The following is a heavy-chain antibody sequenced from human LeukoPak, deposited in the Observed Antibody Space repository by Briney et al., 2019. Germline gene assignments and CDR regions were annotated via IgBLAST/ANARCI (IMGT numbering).Heavy chain of an antibody. V-gene: IGHV1-3*04. J-gene: IGHJ4*02. D-gene: IGHD6-13*01. CDR1: GYTFTSYA. CDR2: INTGNGNT. Sequence: ASVKVSCKASGYTFTSYAMHWVRQAPGQRLEWMGWINTGNGNTKFSQKFQGRVTITRDTSASTAYMELSSLRSEDTAVYYCAKYSSSWHFHYWGQGTLVTVSS. CDR3: AKYSSSWHFHY.